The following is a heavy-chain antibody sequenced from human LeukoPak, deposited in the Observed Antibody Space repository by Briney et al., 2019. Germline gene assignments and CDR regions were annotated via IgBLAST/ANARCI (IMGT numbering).Heavy chain of an antibody. CDR3: AKASAMIVVVSKHFDY. CDR2: ISGSGGST. V-gene: IGHV3-23*01. Sequence: GGSLRLSCAASGFTFSSYAMHWVRQAPGKGLEWVSAISGSGGSTYYADSVKGRFTISRDNSKNTLYLQMNSLRAEDTAVYYCAKASAMIVVVSKHFDYWGQGTLVTVSS. CDR1: GFTFSSYA. D-gene: IGHD3-22*01. J-gene: IGHJ4*02.